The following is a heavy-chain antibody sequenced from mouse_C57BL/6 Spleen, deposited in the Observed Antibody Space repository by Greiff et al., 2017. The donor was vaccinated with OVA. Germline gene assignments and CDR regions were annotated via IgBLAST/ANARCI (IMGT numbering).Heavy chain of an antibody. Sequence: QVQLQHSGPELVKPGASVKISCKASGYAFSSSWMNWVKQRPGKGLEWIGRIYPGDGDTNYNGKFKGKATLTADKSSSTAYMQLSSLTSEDSAVYFCAKEEGNPYWGQGTLVTVSA. V-gene: IGHV1-82*01. J-gene: IGHJ3*01. CDR1: GYAFSSSW. CDR2: IYPGDGDT. CDR3: AKEEGNPY.